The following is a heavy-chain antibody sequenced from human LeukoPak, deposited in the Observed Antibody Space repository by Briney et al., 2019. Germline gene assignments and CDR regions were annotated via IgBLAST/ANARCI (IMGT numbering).Heavy chain of an antibody. CDR2: INPNSGGT. V-gene: IGHV1-2*02. CDR1: RYIFTDYY. Sequence: ASVKVSCKASRYIFTDYYIHWVRQAPGQGLKWMGWINPNSGGTNYAQKFQDGVTMTRDTSISTAYMGLSRLTSDDTAVYYCARSGRFGELLREYDAFDIWGQGTMVTVSS. J-gene: IGHJ3*02. CDR3: ARSGRFGELLREYDAFDI. D-gene: IGHD3-10*01.